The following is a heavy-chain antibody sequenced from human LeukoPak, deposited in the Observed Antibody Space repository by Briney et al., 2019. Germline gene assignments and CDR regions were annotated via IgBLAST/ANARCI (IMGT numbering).Heavy chain of an antibody. CDR1: GGSISSGGYY. Sequence: SETLSLTCTVSGGSISSGGYYWSWIRQHPGKGLEWIGYIYYSGSTYYNPSLKSRVTISVDTSKNQFSLKLSSVTAADTAVYCCARIPAPRHYYDSSGYYLDYWGQGTLVTVSS. J-gene: IGHJ4*02. CDR3: ARIPAPRHYYDSSGYYLDY. V-gene: IGHV4-31*03. CDR2: IYYSGST. D-gene: IGHD3-22*01.